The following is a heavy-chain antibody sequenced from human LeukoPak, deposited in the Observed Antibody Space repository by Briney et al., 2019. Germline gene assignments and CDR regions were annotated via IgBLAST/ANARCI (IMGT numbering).Heavy chain of an antibody. D-gene: IGHD3-3*01. J-gene: IGHJ4*02. CDR3: ARASPYYDFWSGYYSDFDY. CDR2: IFYSGTT. CDR1: GGSMSSYY. V-gene: IGHV4-59*01. Sequence: SETLSLTCTVSGGSMSSYYWRWLRQPPGKELEWIGHIFYSGTTNYNPSLKSRVTISVDTSKNQFSLKLSSVTAADTAVYYCARASPYYDFWSGYYSDFDYWGQGTLVTVSS.